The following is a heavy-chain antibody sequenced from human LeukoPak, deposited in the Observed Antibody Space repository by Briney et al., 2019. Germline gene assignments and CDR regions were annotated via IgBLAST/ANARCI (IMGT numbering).Heavy chain of an antibody. V-gene: IGHV1-46*01. D-gene: IGHD3-22*01. J-gene: IGHJ4*02. CDR1: GYTFVNYG. CDR3: ASYDSSGYYYSGLDY. Sequence: ASVKVSCKASGYTFVNYGISWVRQAPGQGLEWMGIINPSGGSTSYAQKFQGRVTMTRDTSTSTVYMELSSLRSEDTAVYYCASYDSSGYYYSGLDYWGQGTLVTVSS. CDR2: INPSGGST.